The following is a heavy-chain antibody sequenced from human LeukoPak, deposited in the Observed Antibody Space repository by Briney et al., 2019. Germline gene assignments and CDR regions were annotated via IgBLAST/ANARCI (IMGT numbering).Heavy chain of an antibody. V-gene: IGHV4-61*01. CDR3: ARELQYCSGGSCSHETDAFDI. D-gene: IGHD2-15*01. Sequence: PSETLSLTCTVSSGSISTSNYYWSWIRQPPGKGLEWIGYIYYSGSTNYNPSLKSRVTISVDTSKNQFSLKLSSVTAADTAVYYCARELQYCSGGSCSHETDAFDIWGQGTMVTVSS. J-gene: IGHJ3*02. CDR1: SGSISTSNYY. CDR2: IYYSGST.